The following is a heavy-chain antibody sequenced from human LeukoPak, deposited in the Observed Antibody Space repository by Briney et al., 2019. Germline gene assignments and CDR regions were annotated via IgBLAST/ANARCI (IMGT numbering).Heavy chain of an antibody. CDR2: ISGSGGST. V-gene: IGHV3-23*01. D-gene: IGHD4-23*01. CDR3: AKDELYGGNGWFVY. J-gene: IGHJ4*02. CDR1: GFTFSSYA. Sequence: PGGSLRLSCAASGFTFSSYAMSWVRQAPGKGLEWVSAISGSGGSTYYADSVKGRFTISRDNSKNTLYLQVNSLRAEDTAVYYCAKDELYGGNGWFVYWGQGTLVTVSS.